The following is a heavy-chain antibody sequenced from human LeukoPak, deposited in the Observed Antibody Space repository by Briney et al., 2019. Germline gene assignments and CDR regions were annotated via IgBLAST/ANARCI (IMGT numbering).Heavy chain of an antibody. J-gene: IGHJ4*02. Sequence: PSQTLSLTCTVSGGFISSGGYYWSWIRQPPGKGLEWIGSIYYSGSTYHNPSLKSRVTISVDTSKNQFSLQLSSVTAADTAVYYCARHVRATGTTHFDYWGQGTLVTVSS. D-gene: IGHD1-1*01. CDR3: ARHVRATGTTHFDY. CDR1: GGFISSGGYY. V-gene: IGHV4-39*01. CDR2: IYYSGST.